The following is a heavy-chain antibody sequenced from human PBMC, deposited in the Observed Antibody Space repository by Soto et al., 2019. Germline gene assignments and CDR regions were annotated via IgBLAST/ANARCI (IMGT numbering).Heavy chain of an antibody. D-gene: IGHD5-12*01. CDR2: ISYDGSNK. CDR3: AQDLESTWIDAFDI. V-gene: IGHV3-30*18. J-gene: IGHJ3*02. Sequence: QVQLVESGGGVVQPGRSLRLSCAASGFTFSSYGMHWVRQAPGKGLEWVAVISYDGSNKYYADSVKGRFTISRDNSKNTLYLQMNSLRAEDTAVYYCAQDLESTWIDAFDIWGQGTMVTVSS. CDR1: GFTFSSYG.